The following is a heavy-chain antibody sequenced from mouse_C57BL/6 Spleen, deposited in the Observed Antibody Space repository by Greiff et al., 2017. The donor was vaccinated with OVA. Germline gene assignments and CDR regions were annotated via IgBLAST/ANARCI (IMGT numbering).Heavy chain of an antibody. Sequence: QVQLQQSGPELVKPGASVKISCKASGYSFTSYYIHWVKQRPGQGLEWIGWIYPGSGNTKYNEKFKGKATLTADTSSSTAYMQLSSLTSEDSAVYYCARTYNPAWFAYWGQGTLVTVSA. V-gene: IGHV1-66*01. CDR2: IYPGSGNT. J-gene: IGHJ3*01. CDR3: ARTYNPAWFAY. CDR1: GYSFTSYY. D-gene: IGHD1-3*01.